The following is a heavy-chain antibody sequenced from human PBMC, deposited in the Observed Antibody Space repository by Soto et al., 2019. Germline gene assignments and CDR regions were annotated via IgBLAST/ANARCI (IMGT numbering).Heavy chain of an antibody. Sequence: QVQLVESGGGVVQPGKSLRLSCTASGFTFSTYGMHWVRQAPGKGLEWVAVIWYDGSNKYHGDSLKGRFTISRDNSKNTLYLQMNNLRAEDTAVYYCGRDGALGDKAVVDSWGQGTLVTVSS. D-gene: IGHD5-18*01. CDR1: GFTFSTYG. CDR3: GRDGALGDKAVVDS. CDR2: IWYDGSNK. J-gene: IGHJ4*02. V-gene: IGHV3-33*01.